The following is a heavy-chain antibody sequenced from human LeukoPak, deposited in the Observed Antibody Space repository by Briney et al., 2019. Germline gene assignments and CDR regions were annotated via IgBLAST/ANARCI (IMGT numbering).Heavy chain of an antibody. CDR3: ATESLRFLEWQNDAFDI. CDR1: GFTFSSYS. Sequence: GGPLRLSCAASGFTFSSYSMNCVRQAPGKGREWVSSISSSSNYIYYPESVKGRFTIYRDHATNSMYLPMNSLRAEDTAVYYCATESLRFLEWQNDAFDIWGQGTMVTVSS. D-gene: IGHD3-3*01. CDR2: ISSSSNYI. V-gene: IGHV3-21*01. J-gene: IGHJ3*02.